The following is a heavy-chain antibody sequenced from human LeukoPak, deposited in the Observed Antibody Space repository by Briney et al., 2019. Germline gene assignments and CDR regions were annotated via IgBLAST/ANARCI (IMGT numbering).Heavy chain of an antibody. CDR2: FSGSGGST. J-gene: IGHJ4*02. Sequence: GGSLRLSCAASGFTFYSYAMTWVRQAPGKGLEWVSAFSGSGGSTYYADSVKGRFTISRDNSKNTLYLQMSSLRAEDTALYYCAKYNSDWYDDYWGQGTLVTVSS. V-gene: IGHV3-23*01. CDR1: GFTFYSYA. D-gene: IGHD6-19*01. CDR3: AKYNSDWYDDY.